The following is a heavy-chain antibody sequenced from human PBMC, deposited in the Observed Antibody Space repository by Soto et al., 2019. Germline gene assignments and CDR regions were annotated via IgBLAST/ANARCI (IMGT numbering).Heavy chain of an antibody. CDR3: ARHLRGYGMDV. Sequence: GESLKISCKTSGYSFSDYWIGWVRQMPGKGLEWMAIIHPGEYDTTYSTSFKGQAHISADKFITTAYLQWSSLKASDTAMYYCARHLRGYGMDVWGQGPTFTVS. CDR1: GYSFSDYW. D-gene: IGHD3-10*01. J-gene: IGHJ6*02. CDR2: IHPGEYDT. V-gene: IGHV5-51*01.